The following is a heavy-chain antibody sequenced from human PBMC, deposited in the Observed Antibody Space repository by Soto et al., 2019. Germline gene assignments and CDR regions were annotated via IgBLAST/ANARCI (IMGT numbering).Heavy chain of an antibody. Sequence: EVQLVESGGGLVQPGGSLRLSCAASGFTFSSYWMHWVRQAPGKGPVWVSHISSDGNNIIYADSVKGRFTISRDNAANTLYLQMNSLRAEDKAVYYCARVRGFSTRDFDYWGQGTLVTVSS. V-gene: IGHV3-74*01. J-gene: IGHJ4*02. CDR2: ISSDGNNI. CDR3: ARVRGFSTRDFDY. CDR1: GFTFSSYW. D-gene: IGHD2-2*01.